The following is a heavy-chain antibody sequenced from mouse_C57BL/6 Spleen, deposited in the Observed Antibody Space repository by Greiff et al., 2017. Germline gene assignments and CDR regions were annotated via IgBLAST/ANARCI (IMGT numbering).Heavy chain of an antibody. CDR2: ISYDGSN. CDR3: ARWHPYFDV. CDR1: GYSITSGYY. V-gene: IGHV3-6*01. J-gene: IGHJ1*03. Sequence: EVKLQESGPGLVKPSPSLSLTCSVTGYSITSGYYWNWIRQFPRDKLQWMGYISYDGSNNYNPSLKNLISITRDTSKNQFILQLKSVTTEDTATYDCARWHPYFDVWGTGTTVTVSS.